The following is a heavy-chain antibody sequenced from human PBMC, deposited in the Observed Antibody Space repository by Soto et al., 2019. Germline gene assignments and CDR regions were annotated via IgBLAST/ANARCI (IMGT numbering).Heavy chain of an antibody. J-gene: IGHJ5*02. CDR3: ARPHYDFLNWFDP. Sequence: SETLSLTCTVSGGSISSSSYYWGWIRQPPGKGLEWIGSIYYSGSTYYNPSLKSRVTISVDTSKNQFPLKLSSVTAADTAVYYCARPHYDFLNWFDPWGQGTLVTVSS. CDR1: GGSISSSSYY. V-gene: IGHV4-39*01. D-gene: IGHD3-3*01. CDR2: IYYSGST.